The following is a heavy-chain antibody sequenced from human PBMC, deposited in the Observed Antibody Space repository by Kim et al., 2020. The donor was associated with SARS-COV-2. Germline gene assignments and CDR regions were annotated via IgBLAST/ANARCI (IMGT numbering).Heavy chain of an antibody. D-gene: IGHD2-2*02. CDR2: IYYSGST. CDR3: ARDRAAIVDY. Sequence: SETLSLTCTVSGGSISSGGYYWSWIRQHPGKGLEWIGYIYYSGSTYYNPSLKSRVTISVDTSKNQFSLKLSSVTAADTAVYYCARDRAAIVDYWGQGTLVTVSS. V-gene: IGHV4-31*03. CDR1: GGSISSGGYY. J-gene: IGHJ4*02.